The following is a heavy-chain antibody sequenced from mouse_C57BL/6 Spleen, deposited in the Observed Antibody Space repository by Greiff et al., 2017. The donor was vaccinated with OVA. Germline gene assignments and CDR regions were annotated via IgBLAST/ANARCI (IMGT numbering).Heavy chain of an antibody. CDR1: GYSFTDYN. CDR2: INPNYGTT. CDR3: ARRYYGSSYDYAMDY. J-gene: IGHJ4*01. Sequence: VQLKQSGPELVKPGASVKISCKASGYSFTDYNMNWVKQSNGKSLEWIGVINPNYGTTSYNQKLKGKATLTVDQSSSTAYMQLNSLTSEDSAVYYCARRYYGSSYDYAMDYWGQGTSVTVSS. D-gene: IGHD1-1*01. V-gene: IGHV1-39*01.